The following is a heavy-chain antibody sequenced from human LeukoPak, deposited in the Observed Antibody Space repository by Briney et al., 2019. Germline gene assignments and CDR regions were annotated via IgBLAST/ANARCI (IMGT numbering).Heavy chain of an antibody. CDR2: INSDGSST. Sequence: GSLRLSCAASGFTFSSYGMHWVRQAPGKGLVWVSRINSDGSSTSYADSVKGRFTISRDNAKNTLYLQMNSLRAEDTAVYYCARGGKGIAEEFDPWGQGTLVTVSS. CDR3: ARGGKGIAEEFDP. D-gene: IGHD6-13*01. J-gene: IGHJ5*02. V-gene: IGHV3-74*01. CDR1: GFTFSSYG.